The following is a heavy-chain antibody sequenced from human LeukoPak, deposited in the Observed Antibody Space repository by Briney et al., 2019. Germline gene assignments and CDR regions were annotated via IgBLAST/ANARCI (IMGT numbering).Heavy chain of an antibody. CDR2: IYYSGST. Sequence: PSETLSLTCTVSGGSISSYYWSWIRQPPGKGLEWIGYIYYSGSTNYNPSLKSRVTISVDTSKNQFSLKLSSVTAADTAVYYCARHTPGDYSSTSFDCWGQGTLVTVSS. CDR3: ARHTPGDYSSTSFDC. V-gene: IGHV4-59*08. CDR1: GGSISSYY. D-gene: IGHD6-13*01. J-gene: IGHJ4*02.